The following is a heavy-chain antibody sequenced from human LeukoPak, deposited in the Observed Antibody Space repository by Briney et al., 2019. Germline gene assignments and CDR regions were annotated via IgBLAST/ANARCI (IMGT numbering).Heavy chain of an antibody. CDR1: GFTFSSYS. Sequence: GGSLRLSCAASGFTFSSYSMNWVRQAPGKGLEWVSSISSSSSYIYYADSVKGRFTISRDNAKNSLYLQMNSLRAEDTAVYYCARSQGVDYYYGMDVWGQGTTVTVSS. CDR3: ARSQGVDYYYGMDV. J-gene: IGHJ6*02. V-gene: IGHV3-21*04. CDR2: ISSSSSYI. D-gene: IGHD2-15*01.